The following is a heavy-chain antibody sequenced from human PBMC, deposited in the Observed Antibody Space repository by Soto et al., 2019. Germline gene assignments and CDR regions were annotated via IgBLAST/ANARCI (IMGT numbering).Heavy chain of an antibody. D-gene: IGHD3-10*01. V-gene: IGHV1-2*02. CDR3: ARDLCPLGSGSPCPTFGMDL. CDR1: GSTFTGHY. J-gene: IGHJ6*02. Sequence: RASVEVSCKASGSTFTGHYMHWVRQVSGRRLEFLGWLKPDNGGTYYAPKFQGRVTFTRDTSNTTAYMEMSGLHSDDTAVYFCARDLCPLGSGSPCPTFGMDLWGQGTTVTVSS. CDR2: LKPDNGGT.